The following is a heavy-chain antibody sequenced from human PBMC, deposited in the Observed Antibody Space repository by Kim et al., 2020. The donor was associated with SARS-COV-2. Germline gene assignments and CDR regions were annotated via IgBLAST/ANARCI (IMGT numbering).Heavy chain of an antibody. V-gene: IGHV3-21*01. CDR2: ISSSSSYI. CDR3: AREITMVRGGGEEYYYYGMDV. CDR1: GFTFSSYS. J-gene: IGHJ6*02. Sequence: GGSLRLSCAASGFTFSSYSMNWVRQAPGKGLEWVSSISSSSSYIYYADSVKGRFTISRDNAKNSLYLQMNSLRAEDTAVYYCAREITMVRGGGEEYYYYGMDVWGQGTTVTVSS. D-gene: IGHD3-10*01.